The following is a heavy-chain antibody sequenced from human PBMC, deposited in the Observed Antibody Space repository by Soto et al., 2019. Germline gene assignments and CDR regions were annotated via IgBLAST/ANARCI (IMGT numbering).Heavy chain of an antibody. J-gene: IGHJ6*02. D-gene: IGHD4-17*01. CDR3: ARDVVDYGDYVWYYYYGMDV. Sequence: PGGSLRLSCAASGFTFSSYAMHWVRQAPGKGLEWVAVISYDGSNKYYADSVKGRFTISRDNSKNTLYLQMNSLRAEDTAVYYCARDVVDYGDYVWYYYYGMDVWGQGTTVTAP. CDR2: ISYDGSNK. V-gene: IGHV3-30-3*01. CDR1: GFTFSSYA.